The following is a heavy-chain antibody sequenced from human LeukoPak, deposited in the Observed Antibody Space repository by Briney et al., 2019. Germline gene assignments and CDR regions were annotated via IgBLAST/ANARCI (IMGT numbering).Heavy chain of an antibody. J-gene: IGHJ4*02. CDR2: INHSGST. D-gene: IGHD3-22*01. CDR1: GDSISSGEYY. Sequence: SETLSLTCTVSGDSISSGEYYWSWIRQPPGKGLEWIGEINHSGSTNYNPSLKSRVTISVDTSKNQFSLKLSSVTAADTAVYYCARTGDSSGYYSPFDYWGQGTLVTVSS. CDR3: ARTGDSSGYYSPFDY. V-gene: IGHV4-39*07.